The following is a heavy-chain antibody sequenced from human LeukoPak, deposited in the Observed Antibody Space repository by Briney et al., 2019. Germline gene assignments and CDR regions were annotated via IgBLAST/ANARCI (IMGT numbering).Heavy chain of an antibody. Sequence: PGGSLRLSCAASGLTFSSYAMSWVRQAPGKGLEWVSAISGSGGSTYYADSVKGRFTISRDNSKNTLYLQMNSLRAEDTAVYYCAHTPYSSSWYAGYFQHWGQGTLVTVSS. V-gene: IGHV3-23*01. D-gene: IGHD6-13*01. J-gene: IGHJ1*01. CDR2: ISGSGGST. CDR3: AHTPYSSSWYAGYFQH. CDR1: GLTFSSYA.